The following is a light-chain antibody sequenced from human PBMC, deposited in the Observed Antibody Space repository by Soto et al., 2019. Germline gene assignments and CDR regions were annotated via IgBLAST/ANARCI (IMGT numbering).Light chain of an antibody. CDR2: KDN. CDR1: ALPKQY. Sequence: SYELTQPPSVSVSPGQTARITCSGDALPKQYACWYQQKPGQAPVLVIYKDNERPSGIPERFSGSSSGTTVTLTISGVQAEDEADYYCQSADSSGSWVFGGGTKLTVL. CDR3: QSADSSGSWV. J-gene: IGLJ3*02. V-gene: IGLV3-25*03.